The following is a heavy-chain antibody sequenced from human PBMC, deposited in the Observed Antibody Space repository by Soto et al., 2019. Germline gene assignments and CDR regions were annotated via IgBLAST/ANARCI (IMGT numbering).Heavy chain of an antibody. CDR2: IYYSGST. CDR3: ARRPRFTMIVGMDV. Sequence: LSFTFTVSGGSISSYYWSWIRQPPGKGLEWIGYIYYSGSTNYNPSLKSRVTILVDTSKNQFSLKVSSVTAADTAVYYSARRPRFTMIVGMDVWGQGTTVTVSS. CDR1: GGSISSYY. J-gene: IGHJ6*02. V-gene: IGHV4-59*12. D-gene: IGHD3-22*01.